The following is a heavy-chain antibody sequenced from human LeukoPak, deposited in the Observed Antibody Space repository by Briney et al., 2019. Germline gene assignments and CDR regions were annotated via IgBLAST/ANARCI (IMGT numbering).Heavy chain of an antibody. V-gene: IGHV1-24*01. Sequence: ASVTVSCTVSGYTLTELSMHWVRQAHGQGLEWMGGFDTEDGETIYAQKFQGRVTFTRDRSTDTAYMELSSLRCEDTAVYYCAVFPAMFREFPFDYWGQGTLVTVSS. CDR2: FDTEDGET. CDR1: GYTLTELS. D-gene: IGHD3-10*02. CDR3: AVFPAMFREFPFDY. J-gene: IGHJ4*02.